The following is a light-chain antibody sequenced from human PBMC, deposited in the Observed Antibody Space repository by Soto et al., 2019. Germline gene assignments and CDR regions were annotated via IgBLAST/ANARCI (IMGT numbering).Light chain of an antibody. CDR2: SND. CDR1: SSNIGDNT. V-gene: IGLV1-44*01. J-gene: IGLJ2*01. CDR3: AVWDDSLDGVV. Sequence: QLVLTQPPSASGTPGQSVTISCSGSSSNIGDNTVNWYQQLPGTAPKLLMYSNDQRWSGVPDRFSGSKSGTSASLAISGLQSEDEADYYCAVWDDSLDGVVFGGGTKVTVL.